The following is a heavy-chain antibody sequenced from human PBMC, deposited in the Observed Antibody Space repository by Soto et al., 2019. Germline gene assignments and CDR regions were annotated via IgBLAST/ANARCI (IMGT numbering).Heavy chain of an antibody. V-gene: IGHV3-23*01. J-gene: IGHJ6*02. Sequence: XGSRRLSCAASGFTFNTSALNWVRQAPGKGLDWVSAISGGGGSTYYADSVKGRVTISRDNSKNTLYLQMNSLRAEDTAVYYCAKVSLGALTFTDYYYYGLDVWGQGSTVTVSS. CDR3: AKVSLGALTFTDYYYYGLDV. D-gene: IGHD1-26*01. CDR2: ISGGGGST. CDR1: GFTFNTSA.